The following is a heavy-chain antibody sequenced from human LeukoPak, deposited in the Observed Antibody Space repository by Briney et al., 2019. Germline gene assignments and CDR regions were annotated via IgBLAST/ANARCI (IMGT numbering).Heavy chain of an antibody. CDR1: GFTFSSYA. CDR3: AKGDCSSTSCYNLDY. V-gene: IGHV3-23*01. CDR2: ISGSGGST. Sequence: GGSLRLSRAASGFTFSSYAMSWVRQAPGKGLEWVSAISGSGGSTYYADSVKGRFTISRDNSKNTLYLQMNSLRAEDTAVYYCAKGDCSSTSCYNLDYWGQGTLVTVSS. J-gene: IGHJ4*02. D-gene: IGHD2-2*02.